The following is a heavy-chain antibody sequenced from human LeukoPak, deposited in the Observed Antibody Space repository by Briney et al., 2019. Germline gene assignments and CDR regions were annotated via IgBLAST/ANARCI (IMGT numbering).Heavy chain of an antibody. V-gene: IGHV4-30-2*01. CDR1: GGSISSGGYS. Sequence: SQTLSLTCAVSGGSISSGGYSWSWIRQPPGKGLEWIGYIYHSGSTYYNPSLKSRVTISVDRSKNQFSLKLSSVTAADTAVYYCARGYCGGDCYSFDPWGQGTLVTVSS. D-gene: IGHD2-21*02. J-gene: IGHJ5*02. CDR2: IYHSGST. CDR3: ARGYCGGDCYSFDP.